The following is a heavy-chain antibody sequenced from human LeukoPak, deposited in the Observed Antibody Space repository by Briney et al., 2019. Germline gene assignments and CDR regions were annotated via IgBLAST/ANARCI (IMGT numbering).Heavy chain of an antibody. CDR2: INHSGST. CDR3: ARGRGILTP. J-gene: IGHJ5*02. Sequence: SETLSLTCAVYGGSFSGYYWSWIRQPPGKGLEWIGEINHSGSTNYNPSLKSRVTISVDTSKNQFSLKLSSVTAADTAVYYCARGRGILTPWGQGTLVTVSS. V-gene: IGHV4-34*01. D-gene: IGHD3-9*01. CDR1: GGSFSGYY.